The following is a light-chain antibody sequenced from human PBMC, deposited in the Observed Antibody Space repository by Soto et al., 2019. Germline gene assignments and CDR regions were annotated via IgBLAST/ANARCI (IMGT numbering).Light chain of an antibody. CDR1: SNDVGNYNL. CDR3: CSYAGSSTFL. CDR2: EGS. V-gene: IGLV2-23*03. J-gene: IGLJ2*01. Sequence: QSVLTQPASVSGSPGQSITISCTGTSNDVGNYNLVSWYQQYPGKAPKLMIYEGSQRPSGVSTRFSGSKSGNTASLTISGLRAEDEADYYCCSYAGSSTFLFGGGTKVTVL.